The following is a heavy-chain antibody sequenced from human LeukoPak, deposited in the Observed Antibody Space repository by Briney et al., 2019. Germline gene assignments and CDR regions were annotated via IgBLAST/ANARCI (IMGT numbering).Heavy chain of an antibody. Sequence: ASVKVSCKASGYIFTDYYMHWVRQAPGQGLEWMGWINPNSGGTNNAQEFQGRVTMTRDTSISTAYMELNSLRSDDTAVYYCARDDYGSGSYSYWGQGILVTVSS. CDR2: INPNSGGT. CDR1: GYIFTDYY. J-gene: IGHJ4*02. CDR3: ARDDYGSGSYSY. D-gene: IGHD3-10*01. V-gene: IGHV1-2*02.